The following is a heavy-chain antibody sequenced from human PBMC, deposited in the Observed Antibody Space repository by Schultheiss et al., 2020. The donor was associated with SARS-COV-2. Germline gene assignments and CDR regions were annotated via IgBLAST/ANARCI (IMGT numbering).Heavy chain of an antibody. CDR1: GFTFSSYA. J-gene: IGHJ4*02. Sequence: GGSLRLSCAASGFTFSSYAMHWVRQAPGKGLEWVAVISYDGSNKYYADSVKGRFTISRDNSKNTLYLQMNSLRAEDTAVYYCARDDYGDYWPNTFDYWGQGTLVTVSS. D-gene: IGHD4-17*01. CDR3: ARDDYGDYWPNTFDY. V-gene: IGHV3-30-3*01. CDR2: ISYDGSNK.